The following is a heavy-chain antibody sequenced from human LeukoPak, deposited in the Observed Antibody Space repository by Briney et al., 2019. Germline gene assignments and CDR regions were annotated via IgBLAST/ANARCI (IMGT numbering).Heavy chain of an antibody. V-gene: IGHV4-34*01. J-gene: IGHJ5*02. CDR2: INHSGST. Sequence: PSETLSLTCAVYGGSFSGYYWSWIRQPPGKGLEWIGEINHSGSTNYNPSLKSRGTISVDTSKNQFSLKLSSVTAADTAVYYCARVVAAAGNNWFDPWGQGTLVTVSS. CDR1: GGSFSGYY. CDR3: ARVVAAAGNNWFDP. D-gene: IGHD6-13*01.